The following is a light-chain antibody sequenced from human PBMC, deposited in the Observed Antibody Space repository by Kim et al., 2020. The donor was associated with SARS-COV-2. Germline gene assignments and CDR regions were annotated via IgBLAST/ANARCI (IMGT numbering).Light chain of an antibody. J-gene: IGLJ1*01. CDR2: YDS. Sequence: SYELTQPPSVSVAPGQTARITCGGNNIGGHSVHWYQQKPGQAPVLVIYYDSDRPSGIPERFSGSNAATTATLTISRVEAVDEADYYCQVWDTDTDDYVFG. CDR1: NIGGHS. CDR3: QVWDTDTDDYV. V-gene: IGLV3-21*01.